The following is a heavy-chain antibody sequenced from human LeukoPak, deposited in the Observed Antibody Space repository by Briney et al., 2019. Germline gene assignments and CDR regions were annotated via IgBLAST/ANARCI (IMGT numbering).Heavy chain of an antibody. CDR2: ILPGDSDT. V-gene: IGHV5-51*01. CDR1: GYSFTSYW. D-gene: IGHD3-9*01. CDR3: SKHKAAYEILTGYYLDY. J-gene: IGHJ4*02. Sequence: GESLKISCKGSGYSFTSYWIGWVRQMPGKGLEWMGSILPGDSDTRYSPSFQGQVTISADKSISTAYLQWSSLKASDTAMYFFSKHKAAYEILTGYYLDYWGQGTLVTVSS.